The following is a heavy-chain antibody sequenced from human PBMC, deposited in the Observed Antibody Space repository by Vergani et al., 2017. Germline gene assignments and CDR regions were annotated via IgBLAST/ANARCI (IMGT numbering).Heavy chain of an antibody. D-gene: IGHD4-17*01. CDR1: GFTFIMHA. Sequence: EVQLLESGGDLVQPGGSLRLSCAASGFTFIMHAMSWVRQAPGKGLEWVSTLSASDRRTHYADSVKGRFTISRDNSKNSLYLQMNSLRAEDTAVYYCAREFSGNTVKNYWGQGTLVTVSS. V-gene: IGHV3-23*01. CDR2: LSASDRRT. J-gene: IGHJ4*02. CDR3: AREFSGNTVKNY.